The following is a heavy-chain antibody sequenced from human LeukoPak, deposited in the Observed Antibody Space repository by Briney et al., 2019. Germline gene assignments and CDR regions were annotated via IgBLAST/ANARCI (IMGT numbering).Heavy chain of an antibody. J-gene: IGHJ4*02. CDR2: IYHSGST. D-gene: IGHD3-10*01. CDR1: GYSISSSYY. V-gene: IGHV4-38-2*02. Sequence: SETLSLTCTVSGYSISSSYYWGWNRQPPGKGLEWIGSIYHSGSTYYNPSLKSRVTISVDTSKNQFSLKLSSVTAADTAVYYCARDRGAPFGELSDWGQGTLVTVSS. CDR3: ARDRGAPFGELSD.